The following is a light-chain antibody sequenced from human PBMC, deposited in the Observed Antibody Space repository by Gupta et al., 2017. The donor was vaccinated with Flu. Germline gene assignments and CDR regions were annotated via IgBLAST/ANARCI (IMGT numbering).Light chain of an antibody. V-gene: IGKV1-6*01. CDR2: AAS. CDR3: LQDYIEPRT. Sequence: PSSLSASVGDRVTITCRASQDIRNDSGRYQHTPWTGPKLPICAASSLQIQLPSRLSGRGSGTDFTRTSSSLQPEDFATYSCLQDYIEPRTLGDGTKVEIK. J-gene: IGKJ4*02. CDR1: QDIRND.